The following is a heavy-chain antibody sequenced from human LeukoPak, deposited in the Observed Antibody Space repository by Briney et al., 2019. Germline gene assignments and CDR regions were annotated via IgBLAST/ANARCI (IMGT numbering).Heavy chain of an antibody. CDR3: AKKYGSGSYYFDY. Sequence: GGSLRLSCAASEFTFSTYAMSWVRQAPGKGLEWVSSISGSGGSAYYADSVKGRITISRDNSKNTLYLQMNSLRSEDTAVYYCAKKYGSGSYYFDYSGQGTLVTVSS. CDR1: EFTFSTYA. D-gene: IGHD3-10*01. V-gene: IGHV3-23*01. J-gene: IGHJ4*02. CDR2: ISGSGGSA.